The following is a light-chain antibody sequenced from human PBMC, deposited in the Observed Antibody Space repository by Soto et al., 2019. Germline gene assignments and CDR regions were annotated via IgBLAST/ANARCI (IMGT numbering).Light chain of an antibody. CDR1: SSNIGAGYH. CDR2: GDS. CDR3: LSSDSRLSGEDV. J-gene: IGLJ1*01. V-gene: IGLV1-40*01. Sequence: QSVLTQPPSVSGAPGQRVTISCTGGSSNIGAGYHVHWYQQLPGADPKLLIFGDSNRPSGVPDRFYGYKSGTSASLNITGLQADDEADYYCLSSDSRLSGEDVFGNGKKVTV.